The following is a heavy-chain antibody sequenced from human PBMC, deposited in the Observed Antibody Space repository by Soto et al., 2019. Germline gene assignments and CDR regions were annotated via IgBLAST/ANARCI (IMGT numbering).Heavy chain of an antibody. CDR1: GGSISSSSYY. V-gene: IGHV4-39*01. D-gene: IGHD3-10*01. Sequence: QLQLQESGPGLVKPSETLSLTCTVSGGSISSSSYYWGWIRQPPGKGLEWIGSIYYSGSTYYNPSLKSRVTISVDTSKNQFSLKLSSVTAADTAVYYCARRYCCGSGSYVFDYWGQGTLVTVSS. CDR3: ARRYCCGSGSYVFDY. CDR2: IYYSGST. J-gene: IGHJ4*02.